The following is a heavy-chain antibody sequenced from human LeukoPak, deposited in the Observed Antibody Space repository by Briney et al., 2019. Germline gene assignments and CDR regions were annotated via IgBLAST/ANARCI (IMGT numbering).Heavy chain of an antibody. CDR2: IGYSGTT. V-gene: IGHV4-61*03. CDR3: ARIGGVFHH. J-gene: IGHJ1*01. D-gene: IGHD3-10*01. Sequence: PSETLSFTCAASGASVSSDGFWWNWVRQPPGKGLEWIGQIGYSGTTNYKPSLKSRLTISTDASKNHFSLRLTSVSPADTARYYCARIGGVFHHWGQGTLVTVSS. CDR1: GASVSSDGFW.